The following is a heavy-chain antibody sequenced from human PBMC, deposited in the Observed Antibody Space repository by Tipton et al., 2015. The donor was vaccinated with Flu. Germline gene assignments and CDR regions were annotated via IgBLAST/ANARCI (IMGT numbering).Heavy chain of an antibody. Sequence: LRLSCAVYGGSFSGYYWSWIRQPPGKGLEWIGEINPSGSANYNPSLKSRVTLSIDTSKNQFSLKMKSVTATDMAVYYCARRDYSNYVSDPKSWFDPWGQGTLVAVSS. V-gene: IGHV4-34*01. CDR3: ARRDYSNYVSDPKSWFDP. J-gene: IGHJ5*02. D-gene: IGHD4-11*01. CDR2: INPSGSA. CDR1: GGSFSGYY.